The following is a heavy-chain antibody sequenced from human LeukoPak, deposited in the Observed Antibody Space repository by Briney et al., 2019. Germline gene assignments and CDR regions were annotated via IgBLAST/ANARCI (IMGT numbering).Heavy chain of an antibody. J-gene: IGHJ5*02. V-gene: IGHV1-8*02. CDR2: VHPDTGYA. D-gene: IGHD1-14*01. CDR3: ARGPRNDP. Sequence: ASVKVSCKASGYTFTNYGISWVRQAPGQGLEWMGWVHPDTGYADYAQKFQGRVTMTSDTSISTAYMELSSLRSDDTAVYFCARGPRNDPWGQGTLVTVSS. CDR1: GYTFTNYG.